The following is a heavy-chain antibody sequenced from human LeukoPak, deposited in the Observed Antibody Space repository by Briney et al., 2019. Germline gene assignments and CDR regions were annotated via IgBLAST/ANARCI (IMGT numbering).Heavy chain of an antibody. CDR2: IYWDDDK. V-gene: IGHV2-5*02. Sequence: SGPTLVKPTQTVTLTCSFSGFSLRNNGVGVAWIRQPPGEALEWLALIYWDDDKRYSPSLRSRLTITKDTSKNQVILTMTNVDPVDTATYYCAHTGVRIGSGSYFSSWGPRPSLPTSFDFWGQGTLVTVSS. J-gene: IGHJ4*02. CDR1: GFSLRNNGVG. CDR3: AHTGVRIGSGSYFSSWGPRPSLPTSFDF. D-gene: IGHD3-10*01.